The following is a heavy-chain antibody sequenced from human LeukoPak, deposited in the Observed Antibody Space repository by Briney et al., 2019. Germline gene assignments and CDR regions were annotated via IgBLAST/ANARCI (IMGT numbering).Heavy chain of an antibody. CDR3: ARGHDSYGSYFDY. Sequence: RGSLRLSCAAPGFTFSNYEMNWVRQAPGKGPEWISYIGGSGVTKRYADSVKGRFSISRDNAKNSLDLQMNSLRAEDTAVYYRARGHDSYGSYFDYWGQGTLVTVSS. CDR1: GFTFSNYE. J-gene: IGHJ4*02. V-gene: IGHV3-48*03. D-gene: IGHD5-18*01. CDR2: IGGSGVTK.